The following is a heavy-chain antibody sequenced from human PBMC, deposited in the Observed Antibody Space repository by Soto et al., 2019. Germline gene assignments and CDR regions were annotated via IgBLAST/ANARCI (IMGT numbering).Heavy chain of an antibody. Sequence: SETLSLTCTVSGGSISSYYWSWIRQPPGKGLEWIGYIYYSGSTNYNPSLKSRVTISVDTSKNQFSLKLSSVTAADTAVYYCARGGGESSWFPDWFDPWGQGTLVTVSS. V-gene: IGHV4-59*01. J-gene: IGHJ5*02. CDR1: GGSISSYY. D-gene: IGHD6-13*01. CDR2: IYYSGST. CDR3: ARGGGESSWFPDWFDP.